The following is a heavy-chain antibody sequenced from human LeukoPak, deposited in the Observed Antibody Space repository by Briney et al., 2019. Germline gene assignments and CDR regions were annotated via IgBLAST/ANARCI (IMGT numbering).Heavy chain of an antibody. CDR1: GFTFSSYA. Sequence: GGSLRLSCAASGFTFSSYAMSWVRQAPGKGLEWVSAISGSGGSTYYADSVKGRFTISRDNSKNTLYLQMNSLRAEDTAVYYCASQNVLRFLEWLSDFDYWGQGTLVTVSS. CDR3: ASQNVLRFLEWLSDFDY. J-gene: IGHJ4*02. V-gene: IGHV3-23*01. CDR2: ISGSGGST. D-gene: IGHD3-3*01.